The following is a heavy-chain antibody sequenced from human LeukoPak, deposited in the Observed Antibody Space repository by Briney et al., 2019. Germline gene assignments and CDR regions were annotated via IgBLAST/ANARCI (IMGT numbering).Heavy chain of an antibody. V-gene: IGHV4-39*01. J-gene: IGHJ3*02. Sequence: PSETLSLTCTVSGGSISSSSYYWAWIRQAPGKGLEWIGCIYSSGSTYYNPSLMSRVTISVDTSRRQFSLKLSSVTAADTAVYYCARLGGSGDTFDIWDQGTMVTVSS. CDR3: ARLGGSGDTFDI. CDR2: IYSSGST. CDR1: GGSISSSSYY. D-gene: IGHD3-10*01.